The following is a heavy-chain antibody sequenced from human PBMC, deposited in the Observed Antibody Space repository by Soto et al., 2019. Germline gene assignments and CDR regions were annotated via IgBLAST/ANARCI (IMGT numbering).Heavy chain of an antibody. CDR2: IYPGDSDT. J-gene: IGHJ6*02. CDR3: ARPSQVAGTDYYYGMDV. Sequence: PGESLKISCKGSGYSFTSYWIGWVRQMPGKDLEWMGIIYPGDSDTRYSPSFQGQVTISADKSISTAYLQWSSLKASDTAMYYCARPSQVAGTDYYYGMDVWGQGTTVTVSS. V-gene: IGHV5-51*01. D-gene: IGHD6-19*01. CDR1: GYSFTSYW.